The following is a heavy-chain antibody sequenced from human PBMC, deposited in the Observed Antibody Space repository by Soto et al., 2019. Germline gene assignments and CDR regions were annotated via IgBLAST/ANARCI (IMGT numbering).Heavy chain of an antibody. CDR1: GGTFSSYA. J-gene: IGHJ6*02. CDR3: ARLVVLPRFSNYFYYGMDV. D-gene: IGHD2-21*01. Sequence: SVKVSCKDSGGTFSSYAISWVRQAPGQGLEWMGGIIPIFGTANYAQKFQGRVTITADESTSTAYMELSSLRSEDTSVYYCARLVVLPRFSNYFYYGMDVWGQGTTATVS. CDR2: IIPIFGTA. V-gene: IGHV1-69*13.